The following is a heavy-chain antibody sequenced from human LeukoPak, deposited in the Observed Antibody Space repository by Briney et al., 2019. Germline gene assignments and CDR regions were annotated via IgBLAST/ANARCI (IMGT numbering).Heavy chain of an antibody. D-gene: IGHD6-19*01. J-gene: IGHJ4*02. CDR2: INPGGSWT. CDR3: ASNPGSSGWYYFDY. Sequence: GASVKVSCKASGYTFTRHYMHWVRQAPGQGLEWMGVINPGGSWTSYAQKFQGRVTMTRGMSTSTDYMELSSLKASDTAMYYCASNPGSSGWYYFDYWGQGTLVTVSS. V-gene: IGHV1-46*01. CDR1: GYTFTRHY.